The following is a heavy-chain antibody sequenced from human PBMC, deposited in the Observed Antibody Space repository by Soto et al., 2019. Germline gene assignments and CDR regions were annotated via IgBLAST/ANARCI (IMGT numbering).Heavy chain of an antibody. D-gene: IGHD4-17*01. CDR3: AHPRGYGVFDAVDI. V-gene: IGHV3-23*01. CDR1: GFIFSTYA. Sequence: GGSLRLSCAASGFIFSTYAMNWVGKAPGKGLEWVSAISSSGDSAYYAESVRGRFTVSRDNSINTLYLQMRSLRPEDTAVYYCAHPRGYGVFDAVDIWGQGTMVTVSS. J-gene: IGHJ3*02. CDR2: ISSSGDSA.